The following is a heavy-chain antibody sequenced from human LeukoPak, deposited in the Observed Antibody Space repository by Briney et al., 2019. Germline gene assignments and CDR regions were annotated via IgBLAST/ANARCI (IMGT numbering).Heavy chain of an antibody. CDR2: ISAYNGNT. V-gene: IGHV1-18*01. CDR1: GYTFTSYG. CDR3: ARAIVVVPAAIDAFDI. J-gene: IGHJ3*02. Sequence: ASVKVSCKASGYTFTSYGISWVRQAPGQGLEWMGWISAYNGNTNYAQKLQGRVTMTTDTSTSTAYMELRSLGSDDTAVYYCARAIVVVPAAIDAFDIWGQGTMVTVSS. D-gene: IGHD2-2*01.